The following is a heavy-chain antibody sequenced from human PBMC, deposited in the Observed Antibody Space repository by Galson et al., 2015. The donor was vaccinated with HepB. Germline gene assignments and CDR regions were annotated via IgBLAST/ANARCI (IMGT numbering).Heavy chain of an antibody. CDR3: ARDFSSSWQLNAFDI. J-gene: IGHJ3*02. Sequence: SVKVSCKASGYTFTSYGISWVRQAPGQGLEWMGWISAYNGNTNYAQKLQGRVTMTTDTSTSTAYMELRSLRSDDTAVYYCARDFSSSWQLNAFDIWGQGTMVTVSS. V-gene: IGHV1-18*01. CDR1: GYTFTSYG. D-gene: IGHD6-13*01. CDR2: ISAYNGNT.